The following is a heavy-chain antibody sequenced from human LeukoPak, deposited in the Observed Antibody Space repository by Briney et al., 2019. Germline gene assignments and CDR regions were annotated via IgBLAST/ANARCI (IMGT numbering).Heavy chain of an antibody. V-gene: IGHV4-39*07. J-gene: IGHJ4*02. CDR3: ARVETEWELPFN. CDR2: IYHSGST. D-gene: IGHD1-26*01. Sequence: SETLSLTCTVSGGSISSSSYYWGWIRQPPGKGLEWIGSIYHSGSTYYNPSLKSRVTIPVDTSKNQFSLKLSSVTAADTAVYYCARVETEWELPFNWGQGTLVTVSS. CDR1: GGSISSSSYY.